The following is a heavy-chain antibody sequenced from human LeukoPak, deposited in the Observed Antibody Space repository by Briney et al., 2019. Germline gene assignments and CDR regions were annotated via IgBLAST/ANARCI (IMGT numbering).Heavy chain of an antibody. D-gene: IGHD2-21*02. CDR1: GFTFNSYA. Sequence: GGSLRLSCAASGFTFNSYAMHWVRQAPGKGLEWVAVISYDGSNKNYGDSVKGRFTISRDNSKNTLYLQMNSLSAEDTAVYYCARSVVTATPHYFQHWGQGTLVTVSS. J-gene: IGHJ1*01. CDR3: ARSVVTATPHYFQH. CDR2: ISYDGSNK. V-gene: IGHV3-30*04.